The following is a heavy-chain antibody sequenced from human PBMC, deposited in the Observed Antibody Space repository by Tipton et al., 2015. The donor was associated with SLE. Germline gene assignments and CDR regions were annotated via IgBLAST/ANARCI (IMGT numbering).Heavy chain of an antibody. CDR2: IDNNGKT. V-gene: IGHV4-38-2*01. J-gene: IGHJ5*02. CDR1: GYSISNGYH. D-gene: IGHD3-22*01. CDR3: AKAGSSNYFEVRTWFDP. Sequence: TLSLTCAVFGYSISNGYHWGWIRQSPGKGLEWIASIDNNGKTYYNPSPTSRVSISIDTSKNQFSLSLNSVAAADAAVYYCAKAGSSNYFEVRTWFDPWGQGTLVTVSS.